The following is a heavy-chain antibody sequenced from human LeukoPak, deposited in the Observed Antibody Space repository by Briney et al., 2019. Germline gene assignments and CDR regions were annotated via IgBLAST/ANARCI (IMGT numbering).Heavy chain of an antibody. V-gene: IGHV1-18*01. J-gene: IGHJ4*02. CDR3: ARSSIAVAGVNVY. CDR2: ISAYNGNT. D-gene: IGHD6-19*01. Sequence: ASVKVSCKAPGYTFSDYGIAWVRQAPGQGLEWVGWISAYNGNTNYAQKLQGRVTMTTDTSTSTAYMELRSLRSDDTAVYYCARSSIAVAGVNVYWGQGTLVTVSS. CDR1: GYTFSDYG.